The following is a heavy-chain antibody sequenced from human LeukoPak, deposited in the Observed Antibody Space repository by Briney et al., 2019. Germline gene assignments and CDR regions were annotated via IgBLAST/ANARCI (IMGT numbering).Heavy chain of an antibody. V-gene: IGHV1-2*02. CDR1: GYTFTCYY. D-gene: IGHD3-22*01. J-gene: IGHJ3*02. CDR2: INPNSGGT. CDR3: ARAGVWDYSDSSGYHNAAFDI. Sequence: SVKVSCKASGYTFTCYYMHWVRQAPGQGLEWMGWINPNSGGTNYAQKFQGRVTMTRDTSISTAYMELSRLRSDDTAVYYCARAGVWDYSDSSGYHNAAFDIWGQGTMVTVSS.